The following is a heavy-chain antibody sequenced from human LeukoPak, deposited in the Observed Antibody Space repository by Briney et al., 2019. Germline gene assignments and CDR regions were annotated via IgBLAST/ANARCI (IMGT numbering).Heavy chain of an antibody. V-gene: IGHV1-2*02. J-gene: IGHJ4*02. CDR3: ARDMGRYSGYDYDY. CDR1: GYTFTDYY. D-gene: IGHD5-12*01. CDR2: INPHSGGT. Sequence: ASVKVSCKASGYTFTDYYMYWVRQAPGQGLEWMGWINPHSGGTNYAQKFQGRLTMTRDTSISTVYMELTRLRSDDTAVYYCARDMGRYSGYDYDYWGQGTLVTASS.